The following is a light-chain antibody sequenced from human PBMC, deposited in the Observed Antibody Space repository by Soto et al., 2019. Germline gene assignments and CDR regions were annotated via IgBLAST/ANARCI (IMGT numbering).Light chain of an antibody. CDR3: SSYTSSTPYV. Sequence: QSALTQPASVSGSPGQSITISCTGTSSDVGGYNYVSWYQQHPGTAPKLILYDVSNRPSGVSNRFSGSKSGNTASLTISGLQAEDEADYYCSSYTSSTPYVFGTGTKVTVL. V-gene: IGLV2-14*01. J-gene: IGLJ1*01. CDR1: SSDVGGYNY. CDR2: DVS.